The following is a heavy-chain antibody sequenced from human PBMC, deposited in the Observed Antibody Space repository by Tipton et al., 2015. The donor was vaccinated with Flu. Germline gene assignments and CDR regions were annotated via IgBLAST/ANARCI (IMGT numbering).Heavy chain of an antibody. Sequence: TLSLTCTVSGGSMNNYYWSWIRQPAGKGLEWIGRISASGSTTDYNPSLKGRVTMSIDTSKNQFSLNLRYVTAADTAVYYCARDRYAGSSNYFDPWGQGTLVTVSS. CDR2: ISASGST. J-gene: IGHJ5*02. V-gene: IGHV4-4*07. D-gene: IGHD1-1*01. CDR1: GGSMNNYY. CDR3: ARDRYAGSSNYFDP.